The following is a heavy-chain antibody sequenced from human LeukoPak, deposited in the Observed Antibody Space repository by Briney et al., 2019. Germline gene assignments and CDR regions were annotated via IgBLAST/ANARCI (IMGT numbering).Heavy chain of an antibody. CDR1: EFTVSSNY. CDR2: IYSGGST. D-gene: IGHD3-3*01. V-gene: IGHV3-66*01. J-gene: IGHJ4*02. CDR3: ASPSPKGSYYDFWSGAAFDY. Sequence: GGSLRLSCAASEFTVSSNYMSWVRQAPGKGLEWVSVIYSGGSTYYADSVKGRFTISRDNSKNTLYLQMNSLRAEDTAVYYCASPSPKGSYYDFWSGAAFDYWGQGTLVTVSS.